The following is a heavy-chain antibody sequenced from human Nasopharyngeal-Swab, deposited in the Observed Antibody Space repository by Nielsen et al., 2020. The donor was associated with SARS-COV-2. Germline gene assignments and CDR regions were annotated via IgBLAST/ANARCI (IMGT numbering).Heavy chain of an antibody. CDR1: GFTFSSYD. J-gene: IGHJ4*02. CDR2: IATAGDT. D-gene: IGHD4-17*01. Sequence: GGSLRLSCAASGFTFSSYDMHWVRQATGKGLEWVSAIATAGDTYNPGSVKGRFTISRENAKNSLYLQMNSLRAGDTAVYYCARGDYGDYYYFDYWGQGTLVTVSS. V-gene: IGHV3-13*01. CDR3: ARGDYGDYYYFDY.